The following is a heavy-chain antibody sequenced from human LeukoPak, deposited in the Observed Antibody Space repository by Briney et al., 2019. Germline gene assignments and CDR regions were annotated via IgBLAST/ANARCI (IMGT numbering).Heavy chain of an antibody. CDR2: ISQNGIP. J-gene: IGHJ6*02. D-gene: IGHD3-16*01. Sequence: SETLSLTCTVSDASIGSYYWSWMRQPPGKGLEWIGFISQNGIPHYTASLKSRVTISRDTSENQVSLILSSVTAADTAVYYCTRHDVVAVMGHGMAVWGQGTTVTVSS. V-gene: IGHV4-59*08. CDR3: TRHDVVAVMGHGMAV. CDR1: DASIGSYY.